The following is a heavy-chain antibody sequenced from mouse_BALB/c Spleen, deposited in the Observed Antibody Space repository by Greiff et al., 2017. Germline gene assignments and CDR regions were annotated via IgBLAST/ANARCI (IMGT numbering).Heavy chain of an antibody. Sequence: EVQRVESGGGLVQPGGSRKLSCAASGFTFSSFGMHWVRQAPEQGLEWVAYISSGSSTIYYADTVKGRFTISRDNPKNTLFLQMTSLRSEDTAMYYCARFGLRYYFDYWGQGTTLTVSS. CDR1: GFTFSSFG. CDR2: ISSGSSTI. J-gene: IGHJ2*01. D-gene: IGHD3-1*01. CDR3: ARFGLRYYFDY. V-gene: IGHV5-17*02.